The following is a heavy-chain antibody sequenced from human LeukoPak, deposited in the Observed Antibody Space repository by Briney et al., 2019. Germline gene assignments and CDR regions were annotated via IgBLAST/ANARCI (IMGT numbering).Heavy chain of an antibody. J-gene: IGHJ4*02. V-gene: IGHV2-5*01. CDR2: IYSNDEE. CDR1: GFSLSTSGVG. D-gene: IGHD3-10*01. CDR3: ARHRGGDYFDF. Sequence: SGPTLVNPTQTLTLTCTFSGFSLSTSGVGVGWIRQPPGKALEWLTLIYSNDEERYSPSLKSRLTITKDTSKNQVVLTMTNMDPVDTATYYCARHRGGDYFDFWGQGTLVTVSS.